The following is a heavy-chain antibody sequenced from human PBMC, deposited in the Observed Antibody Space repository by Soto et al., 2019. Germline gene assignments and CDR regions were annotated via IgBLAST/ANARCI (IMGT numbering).Heavy chain of an antibody. J-gene: IGHJ4*02. CDR3: ASSYGSAWYTY. Sequence: SETLSLTCAVYGGSFSGYYWSWIRQPPGKGLEWIGEINHSGSTNYNPSLKSRVTISVDTSKNQFSLKLTSVTAADTAVYYCASSYGSAWYTYWGQGTQVTVSS. V-gene: IGHV4-34*01. CDR2: INHSGST. D-gene: IGHD4-17*01. CDR1: GGSFSGYY.